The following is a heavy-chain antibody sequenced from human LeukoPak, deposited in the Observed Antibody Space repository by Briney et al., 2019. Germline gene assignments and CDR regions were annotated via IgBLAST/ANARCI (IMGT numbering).Heavy chain of an antibody. CDR2: IYYSGST. J-gene: IGHJ4*02. D-gene: IGHD5-24*01. V-gene: IGHV4-59*08. Sequence: PSETLSLTCTVSGGSISSYYWSWIRQPPGKGLEWIGYIYYSGSTNYNPSLKSRVTISVDTSKNQFSLKLSSVTAADTAVYYCARGGVYNRGYRYFDYWGQGTLVTVSS. CDR3: ARGGVYNRGYRYFDY. CDR1: GGSISSYY.